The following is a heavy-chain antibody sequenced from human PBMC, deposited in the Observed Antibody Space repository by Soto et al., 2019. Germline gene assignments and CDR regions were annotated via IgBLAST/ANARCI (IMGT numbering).Heavy chain of an antibody. CDR1: GDSVTSHY. D-gene: IGHD6-13*01. V-gene: IGHV4-59*02. J-gene: IGHJ6*02. Sequence: SETLSLTCSFSGDSVTSHYLTWIRQSPEKGLEWIGYMHYTGFSHYNPSLKSRLTISVDTSKNQFSLKLSSVTAADTAVYYCARLKGYSSSWYWEGENYYSGMDVWGQGTTVTVSS. CDR3: ARLKGYSSSWYWEGENYYSGMDV. CDR2: MHYTGFS.